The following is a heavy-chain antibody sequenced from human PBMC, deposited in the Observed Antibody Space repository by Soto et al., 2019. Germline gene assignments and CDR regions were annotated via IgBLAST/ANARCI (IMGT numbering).Heavy chain of an antibody. CDR2: IYYSGST. D-gene: IGHD2-15*01. Sequence: SETLSLTCAVSGGSISSGGYYLSWIRQHPGKGLEWIGYIYYSGSTYYNPSLKSRVTISVDTSKNQFSLKLSSVTAADTAVYYCARGSAYNWFDPWGQGTLVTVSS. J-gene: IGHJ5*02. CDR1: GGSISSGGYY. V-gene: IGHV4-31*11. CDR3: ARGSAYNWFDP.